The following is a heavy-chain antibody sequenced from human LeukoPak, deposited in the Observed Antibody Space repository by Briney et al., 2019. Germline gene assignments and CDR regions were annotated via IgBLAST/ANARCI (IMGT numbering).Heavy chain of an antibody. J-gene: IGHJ4*02. Sequence: SGPTLVNPTQTLTLTCTFSGFSLDTTAVGVGWIRQPPGEALEWLALIYWNDDKRYSPSLKNRLTITKDTSKNQVVPTMTNMDPVDTATYYCAHLWYGGGYFDYWGQGTLVTVSS. CDR2: IYWNDDK. CDR1: GFSLDTTAVG. V-gene: IGHV2-5*01. D-gene: IGHD3-10*01. CDR3: AHLWYGGGYFDY.